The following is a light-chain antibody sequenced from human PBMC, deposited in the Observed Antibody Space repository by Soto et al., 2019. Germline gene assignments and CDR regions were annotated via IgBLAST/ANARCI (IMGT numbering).Light chain of an antibody. V-gene: IGKV1-33*01. CDR2: DAY. CDR3: QQYDNMPLT. Sequence: DIQMTQSPSALSASVGDRVTITCQASHDIDNYLNWYQQKPGTAPALLIYDAYTLERGVPSRFSGSGFGTDFSFTSNSLQPEDIATYYCQQYDNMPLTFGGGTKLEIK. J-gene: IGKJ4*01. CDR1: HDIDNY.